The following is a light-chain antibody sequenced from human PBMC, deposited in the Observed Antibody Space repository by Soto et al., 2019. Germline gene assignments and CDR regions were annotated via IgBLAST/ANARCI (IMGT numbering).Light chain of an antibody. CDR2: WAS. Sequence: DIVLTQSPGSLPVSLGDRATINCKSSQIFLSTNNNYLAWFQQKPGQPPRLFIYWASTRGSGVPDRFSGSGSGTDFTLTISNVEAEDVAIYYCQQYHSAPITFGQGTRLEIK. CDR1: QIFLSTNNNY. J-gene: IGKJ5*01. V-gene: IGKV4-1*01. CDR3: QQYHSAPIT.